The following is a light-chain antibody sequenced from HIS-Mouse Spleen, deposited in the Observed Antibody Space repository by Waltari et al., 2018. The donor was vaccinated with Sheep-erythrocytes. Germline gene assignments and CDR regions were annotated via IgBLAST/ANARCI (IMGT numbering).Light chain of an antibody. CDR3: CSYAGSYNHV. V-gene: IGLV2-11*01. Sequence: QSALTQPRSVSGSPGQSVTISCTGTSSDVGGYNYVSWYQQHPGNAPKLMIYDVSNRPSGIPDRFSGSKSGNTASLTISGLQAEDEADYYCCSYAGSYNHVFATGTKVTVL. CDR1: SSDVGGYNY. CDR2: DVS. J-gene: IGLJ1*01.